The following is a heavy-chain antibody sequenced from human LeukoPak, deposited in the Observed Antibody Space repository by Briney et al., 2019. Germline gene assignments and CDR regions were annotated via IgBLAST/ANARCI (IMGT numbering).Heavy chain of an antibody. D-gene: IGHD1-26*01. V-gene: IGHV1-2*02. Sequence: ASVKVSCKASGYTFTSYYMHWVRQAPGQGLEWMGWINPNSGGTNYAQKFQGRVTMTRDTSISTAYMELSRLRSDDTAVYYCARAVGATGTSDYWGQGTLVTVSS. CDR2: INPNSGGT. CDR1: GYTFTSYY. J-gene: IGHJ4*02. CDR3: ARAVGATGTSDY.